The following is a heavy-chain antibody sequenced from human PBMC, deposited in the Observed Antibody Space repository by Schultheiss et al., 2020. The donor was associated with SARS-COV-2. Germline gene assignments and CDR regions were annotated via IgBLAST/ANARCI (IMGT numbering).Heavy chain of an antibody. CDR1: GFTFSSYG. CDR2: IWYDGSNT. V-gene: IGHV3-33*03. CDR3: ATAPYTSGWFDY. D-gene: IGHD6-19*01. Sequence: GGSLRLSCAASGFTFSSYGMHWVRQAPGKGLEWVAVIWYDGSNTYYADSVKGRFTISRDNSKNTLYLQMNSLRAEDTAVYYCATAPYTSGWFDYWGRGTLVTVSS. J-gene: IGHJ4*02.